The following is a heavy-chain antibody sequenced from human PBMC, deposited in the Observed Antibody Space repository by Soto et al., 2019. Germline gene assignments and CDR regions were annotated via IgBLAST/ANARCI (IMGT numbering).Heavy chain of an antibody. V-gene: IGHV1-69*18. Sequence: QVHLVQSGAEVRKPGSSVKVSCKTSGGTFSTYTIYWVRQAPGQGLEWMGRIIPLFGTTRYAQNFQDRVKITAEESTSPTYMELSSLRAEDTALYYCARRLDDRADEGFDVWGEGTAVTVSA. J-gene: IGHJ3*01. D-gene: IGHD3-16*01. CDR3: ARRLDDRADEGFDV. CDR2: IIPLFGTT. CDR1: GGTFSTYT.